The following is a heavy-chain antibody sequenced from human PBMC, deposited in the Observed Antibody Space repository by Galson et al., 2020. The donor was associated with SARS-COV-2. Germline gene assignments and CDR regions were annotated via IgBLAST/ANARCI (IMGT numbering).Heavy chain of an antibody. J-gene: IGHJ6*02. Sequence: GESLKISCTASGLTLSSFGMHWVRQAPGQGLQWVASISGDGAKKFYADSVKGRFAISRDNSRNNVYLQMNSLTTADTALYFCAKDYLALTMIAFYGLDVWGQGATVTVSS. CDR1: GLTLSSFG. D-gene: IGHD3-22*01. V-gene: IGHV3-30*18. CDR3: AKDYLALTMIAFYGLDV. CDR2: ISGDGAKK.